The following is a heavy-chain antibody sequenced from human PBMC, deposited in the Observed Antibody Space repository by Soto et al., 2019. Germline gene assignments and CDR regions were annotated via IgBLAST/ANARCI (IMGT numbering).Heavy chain of an antibody. CDR3: ARYYDSSGYYYYFDY. Sequence: GGSLRLSCAASGFTFSSYEMNWVRQAPGKGLEWVSYISSSGSTIYYADSVKGRFTISRDNAKNSLYLQMNSLRAEDTAVYYCARYYDSSGYYYYFDYWGQGTLVTVS. CDR2: ISSSGSTI. CDR1: GFTFSSYE. V-gene: IGHV3-48*03. J-gene: IGHJ4*02. D-gene: IGHD3-22*01.